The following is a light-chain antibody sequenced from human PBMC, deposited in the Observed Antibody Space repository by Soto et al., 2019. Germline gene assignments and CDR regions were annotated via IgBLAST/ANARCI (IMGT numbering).Light chain of an antibody. J-gene: IGKJ3*01. Sequence: DIQMTQSPSSLSASVGDRVTITCQASQDISKFLNCYQQKPGQAPKLLIYDASQLETGVPSRFSGSGSGTDFTFTITGLQTEDIAPYYCQQHHDLPFTSGPGTKVDIK. V-gene: IGKV1-33*01. CDR1: QDISKF. CDR3: QQHHDLPFT. CDR2: DAS.